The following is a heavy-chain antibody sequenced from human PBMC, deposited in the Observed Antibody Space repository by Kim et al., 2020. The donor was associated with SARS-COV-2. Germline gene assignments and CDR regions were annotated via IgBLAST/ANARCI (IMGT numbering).Heavy chain of an antibody. V-gene: IGHV4-39*01. D-gene: IGHD3-22*01. Sequence: SETLSLTCTASGGSISSSSYYWGWIRQPPGKGLEWIGSIYYSGSTYYNPSLKSRVTISVDTSKNQFSLKLSSVTAADTAVYYCARLPYYYDTTFAFDYWGQGTLVTVSS. CDR2: IYYSGST. CDR3: ARLPYYYDTTFAFDY. CDR1: GGSISSSSYY. J-gene: IGHJ4*02.